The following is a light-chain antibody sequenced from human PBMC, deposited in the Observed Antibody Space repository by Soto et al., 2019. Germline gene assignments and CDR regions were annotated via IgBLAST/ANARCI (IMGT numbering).Light chain of an antibody. V-gene: IGKV3-11*01. J-gene: IGKJ1*01. CDR1: QSVTNS. CDR2: HAS. CDR3: QQRRT. Sequence: EIVLTQSPATLSLSPGERATLSCRASQSVTNSLAWYQQKPGQAPRLLIYHASNRATGIPARFSGSGSGTDLTLNISSLEPADFAVYYCQQRRTFGQGTKVEIK.